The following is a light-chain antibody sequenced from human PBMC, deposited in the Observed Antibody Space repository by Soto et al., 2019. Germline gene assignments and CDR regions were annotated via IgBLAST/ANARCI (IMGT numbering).Light chain of an antibody. Sequence: EIVLTQSPGTLSLSPWESATLSCRAGQSVSFNYLAWYHQNPGPTPRHLAYGASSRATGIPDRFSGSGSGTDFTLPISRLEPEDFTVYYCQQPGTSPITFGQGTRLEIK. CDR1: QSVSFNY. CDR3: QQPGTSPIT. J-gene: IGKJ5*01. V-gene: IGKV3-20*01. CDR2: GAS.